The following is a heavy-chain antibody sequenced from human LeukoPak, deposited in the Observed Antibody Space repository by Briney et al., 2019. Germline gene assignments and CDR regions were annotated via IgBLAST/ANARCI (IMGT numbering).Heavy chain of an antibody. J-gene: IGHJ6*02. CDR2: IYTSGST. CDR1: GGSISSYY. CDR3: ATTVTTNYCCCMDV. V-gene: IGHV4-4*07. Sequence: SETLSLTCTVSGGSISSYYWSWIRQPAGKGLEWIGRIYTSGSTNYNPSLKSRGTISVDTSKNQFSVKLSSVTAADTAVYYCATTVTTNYCCCMDVWGQGTTVTVSS. D-gene: IGHD4-17*01.